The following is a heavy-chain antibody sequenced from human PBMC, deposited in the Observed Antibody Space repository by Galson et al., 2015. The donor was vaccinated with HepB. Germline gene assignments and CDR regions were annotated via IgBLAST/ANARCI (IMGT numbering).Heavy chain of an antibody. CDR1: GFTFSSYA. CDR3: AKDTRGGIAAAGTWFGGPRLDY. V-gene: IGHV3-23*01. CDR2: ISDSGGST. J-gene: IGHJ4*02. D-gene: IGHD6-13*01. Sequence: SLRLSCAASGFTFSSYAMSWVRQAPGKGLEWVSAISDSGGSTYYADSVKGRFTISRDNSKNTLYLQMNSLRAEDTAVYYCAKDTRGGIAAAGTWFGGPRLDYWGQGTLVTVSS.